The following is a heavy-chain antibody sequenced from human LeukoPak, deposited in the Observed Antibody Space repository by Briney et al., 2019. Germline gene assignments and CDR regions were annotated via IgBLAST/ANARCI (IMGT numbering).Heavy chain of an antibody. D-gene: IGHD6-19*01. V-gene: IGHV3-48*01. CDR1: GFTFNRNN. CDR3: ARETILAVTGDF. J-gene: IGHJ4*02. Sequence: PGGPLRLSCAASGFTFNRNNMNWVRQAPGKGLEWVSYISSTSITMYYADSVKGRFTISRDNAKNSLYLQMNSLRADDTAVYYCARETILAVTGDFWGQGTLVTVSS. CDR2: ISSTSITM.